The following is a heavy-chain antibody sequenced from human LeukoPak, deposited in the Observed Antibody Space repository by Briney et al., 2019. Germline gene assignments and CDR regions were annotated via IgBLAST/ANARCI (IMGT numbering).Heavy chain of an antibody. V-gene: IGHV1-2*02. CDR1: GYTFNAYY. D-gene: IGHD2-8*02. CDR3: AILRLSTGLWWFFDL. Sequence: ASVKLSCKAAGYTFNAYYLHWVRQAPGQRLGWMGWINPNSGDTKYAQKFQGRVTMTGDTSISTAYMELSRLRFDDTAVYYCAILRLSTGLWWFFDLWGRGTLVTVSS. J-gene: IGHJ2*01. CDR2: INPNSGDT.